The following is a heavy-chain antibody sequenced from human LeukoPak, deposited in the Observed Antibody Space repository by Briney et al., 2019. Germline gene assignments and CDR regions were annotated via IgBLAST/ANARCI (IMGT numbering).Heavy chain of an antibody. V-gene: IGHV5-51*01. CDR1: GYSFTSYW. D-gene: IGHD6-13*01. CDR3: ERRSSWRNYYFDY. J-gene: IGHJ4*02. CDR2: IYPGDSDT. Sequence: GESLKISCKGSGYSFTSYWIGWVRQMAGKGLEWMGIIYPGDSDTRYSPSFQGQVTISADKSISTAYLQWSSLKASDTAMYYCERRSSWRNYYFDYWGQGTLVTVSS.